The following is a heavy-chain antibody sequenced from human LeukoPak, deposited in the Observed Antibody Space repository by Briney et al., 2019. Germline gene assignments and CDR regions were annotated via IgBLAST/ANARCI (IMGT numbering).Heavy chain of an antibody. CDR2: ISGSGGST. CDR1: GFTFSSYA. Sequence: GGSLRLSCAASGFTFSSYAMSWVRQAPGKGLEWVSAISGSGGSTYYAGSVKGRFTISRDNSKNTLYLQMNSLRAEDTAVYYCAKITWPTYYYDSSGYSSDAFDIWGQGTMVTVSS. V-gene: IGHV3-23*01. D-gene: IGHD3-22*01. CDR3: AKITWPTYYYDSSGYSSDAFDI. J-gene: IGHJ3*02.